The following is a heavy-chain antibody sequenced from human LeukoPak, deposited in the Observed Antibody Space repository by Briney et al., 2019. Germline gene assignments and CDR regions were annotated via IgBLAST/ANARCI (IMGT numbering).Heavy chain of an antibody. CDR1: GFTFDDYA. V-gene: IGHV3-23*03. CDR3: ARGSGFETGDY. D-gene: IGHD5-12*01. CDR2: IYGGSNT. J-gene: IGHJ4*02. Sequence: GGSLRLSCAASGFTFDDYAMHWVRQAPGKGLEWISVIYGGSNTYYYADSVKGRFTISRDNSKNTVYLQMNSLRVEDTAIYYCARGSGFETGDYWGQGTLVTVSS.